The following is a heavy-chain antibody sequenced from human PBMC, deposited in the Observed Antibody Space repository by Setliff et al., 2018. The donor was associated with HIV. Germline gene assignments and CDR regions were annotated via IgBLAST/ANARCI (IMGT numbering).Heavy chain of an antibody. J-gene: IGHJ6*03. CDR1: GDSISSGNYL. D-gene: IGHD3-9*01. Sequence: SETLSLTCSVSGDSISSGNYLWSWIRQPAGKAPEWIGRISVSGTTDYNPSLEGRVTVSRDTSKNQFSLKLSSVTAADTAVYYCASHQHNFTGYYYYYYYMAVWGRGTMVTVSS. CDR2: ISVSGTT. V-gene: IGHV4-61*02. CDR3: ASHQHNFTGYYYYYYYMAV.